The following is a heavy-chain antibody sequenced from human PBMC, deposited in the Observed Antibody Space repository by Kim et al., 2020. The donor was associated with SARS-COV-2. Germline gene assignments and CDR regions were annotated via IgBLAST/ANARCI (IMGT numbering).Heavy chain of an antibody. CDR1: GFTFGDYA. J-gene: IGHJ6*02. CDR2: ISWNSGSL. V-gene: IGHV3-9*01. CDR3: AKGVRISYYYYGMDV. Sequence: GGSLRLSCAASGFTFGDYAMHWVRQAPGKGLEWVGGISWNSGSLVHVASVKGRYTISRDNAKKSLYLQMNSLRAEDTALYYCAKGVRISYYYYGMDVWGQGTTVTVSS. D-gene: IGHD3-10*01.